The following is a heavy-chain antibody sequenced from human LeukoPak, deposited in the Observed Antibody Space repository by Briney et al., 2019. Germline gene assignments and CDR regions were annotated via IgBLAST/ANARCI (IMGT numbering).Heavy chain of an antibody. J-gene: IGHJ4*02. CDR2: INYSGTKT. V-gene: IGHV3-23*01. Sequence: ASVKVSCKASGGTFSSYAMSWVRQAPGKGLEWVSVINYSGTKTYYAQSVKGRFTISRDNSRNTLFLQMNSLGAEDTAVYYCAKDYQLVDSWGQGTLVTVSS. CDR3: AKDYQLVDS. D-gene: IGHD1-1*01. CDR1: GGTFSSYA.